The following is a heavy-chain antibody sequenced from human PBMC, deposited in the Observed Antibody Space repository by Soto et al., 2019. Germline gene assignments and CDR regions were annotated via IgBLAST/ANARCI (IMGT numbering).Heavy chain of an antibody. J-gene: IGHJ5*02. V-gene: IGHV4-59*01. CDR3: ARDVYSSSSMDWFDP. CDR2: IYYSGST. D-gene: IGHD6-6*01. Sequence: LETLSLTCTVSGGSISSYYWSWIRQPPGKGLEWIGYIYYSGSTNYNPSLKSRVTISVDTSKNQFSLKLSSVTAADTAVYYCARDVYSSSSMDWFDPWGQGTLVTVSS. CDR1: GGSISSYY.